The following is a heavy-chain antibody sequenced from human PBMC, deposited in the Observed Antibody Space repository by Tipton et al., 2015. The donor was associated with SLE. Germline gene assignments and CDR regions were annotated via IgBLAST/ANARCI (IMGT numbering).Heavy chain of an antibody. CDR2: IYHSGIT. CDR1: GFTFSSYS. D-gene: IGHD3-3*02. Sequence: LRLSCAASGFTFSSYSMNWVRQPPGKRLEWIAYIYHSGITNYNPSLQSRVTISVDRSKNQFSLKLTSVTAADTAVYYCARGPPFMEWERNWFDPWGQGTQVTVSS. CDR3: ARGPPFMEWERNWFDP. J-gene: IGHJ5*02. V-gene: IGHV4-59*01.